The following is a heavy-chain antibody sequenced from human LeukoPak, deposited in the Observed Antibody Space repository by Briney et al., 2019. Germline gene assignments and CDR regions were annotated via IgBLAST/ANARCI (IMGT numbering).Heavy chain of an antibody. V-gene: IGHV3-74*01. Sequence: HRGGSLRLSCAASGFTFSHYWMHWVRQAPGKGLVWVSRIERDGGRTDYADSLKGRFTISRDNAKNTLYLEMNSLRAEDTAVYYCARVGHCSSTAYFIDYWGEGTRLFVSS. CDR3: ARVGHCSSTAYFIDY. D-gene: IGHD2-2*01. CDR1: GFTFSHYW. CDR2: IERDGGRT. J-gene: IGHJ4*02.